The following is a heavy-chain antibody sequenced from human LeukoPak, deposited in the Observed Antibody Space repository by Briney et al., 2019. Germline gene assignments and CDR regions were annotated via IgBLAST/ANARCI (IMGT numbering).Heavy chain of an antibody. CDR1: GFTFSSYN. Sequence: GGSLRLSCAASGFTFSSYNMNWVRQAPGKGLEWVSSISTSSSYIYYADSVKGRFTISRDNSKNTLYLQMNSLRAEDTAVYYCAKDLTGRIAVAGRTGIDYWGQGTLVTVSS. D-gene: IGHD6-19*01. V-gene: IGHV3-21*01. CDR2: ISTSSSYI. J-gene: IGHJ4*02. CDR3: AKDLTGRIAVAGRTGIDY.